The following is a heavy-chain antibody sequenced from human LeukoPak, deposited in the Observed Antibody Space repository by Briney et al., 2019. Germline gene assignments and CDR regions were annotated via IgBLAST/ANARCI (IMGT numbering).Heavy chain of an antibody. D-gene: IGHD4-17*01. J-gene: IGHJ4*02. V-gene: IGHV4-59*12. CDR1: GGSISSYY. CDR2: IYYSGST. CDR3: ARDSTTVSGGDYGGDY. Sequence: PSETLSLTCTVSGGSISSYYWSWIRQPPGKGLEWIGYIYYSGSTNYNPSLKSRVTISVDTSKNQFSLKLSSVTAADTAVYYCARDSTTVSGGDYGGDYWGQGTLVTVSS.